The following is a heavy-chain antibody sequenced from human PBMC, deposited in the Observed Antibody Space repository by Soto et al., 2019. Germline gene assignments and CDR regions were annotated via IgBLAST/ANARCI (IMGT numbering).Heavy chain of an antibody. V-gene: IGHV3-33*06. J-gene: IGHJ6*02. CDR1: GFTFSGYG. Sequence: GGSLRLSCAASGFTFSGYGMHWVRQAPGKGLEWVALIWYDGSNTYYADSVKGRFTISRDNSKNTLFLHMSRLRAEDTAVYSCAKVGASGKGPIYYYGMDVWGQGTKVTVSS. CDR2: IWYDGSNT. CDR3: AKVGASGKGPIYYYGMDV. D-gene: IGHD6-13*01.